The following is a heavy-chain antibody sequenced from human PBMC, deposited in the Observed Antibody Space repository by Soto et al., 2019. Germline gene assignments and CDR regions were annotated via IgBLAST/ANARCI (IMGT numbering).Heavy chain of an antibody. J-gene: IGHJ6*02. CDR1: GYSFTDYH. D-gene: IGHD2-8*01. CDR3: ARGYSTDCSNGVCSFFYNHDMDV. V-gene: IGHV1-2*04. CDR2: INPKSGGT. Sequence: ASVKVSCKASGYSFTDYHIHWVRQAPGQGLEWLGRINPKSGGTSTAQKFQGWVTMATDTSISTASMELTRLTSDDTAIYYCARGYSTDCSNGVCSFFYNHDMDVWG.